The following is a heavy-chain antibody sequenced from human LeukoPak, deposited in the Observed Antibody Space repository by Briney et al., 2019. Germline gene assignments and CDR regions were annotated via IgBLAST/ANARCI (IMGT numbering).Heavy chain of an antibody. J-gene: IGHJ5*02. V-gene: IGHV4-34*01. CDR3: ARPMVRGVIITLNNWFDP. CDR2: INHSGST. D-gene: IGHD3-10*01. Sequence: PSETMSLTCAVDGGSFSGYYWSWLRQPPGKGLEWIGEINHSGSTNYNPSLKSRVTISVDTSKNQFSLKLSSVTAADTAVYYCARPMVRGVIITLNNWFDPWGQGTLVTVSS. CDR1: GGSFSGYY.